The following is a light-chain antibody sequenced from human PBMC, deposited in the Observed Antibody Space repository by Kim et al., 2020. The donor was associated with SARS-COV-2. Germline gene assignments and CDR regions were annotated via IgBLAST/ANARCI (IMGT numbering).Light chain of an antibody. CDR3: QQYNDWPPYT. V-gene: IGKV3-15*01. J-gene: IGKJ2*01. Sequence: VAPGERATLSCRASQSVSSNLAWYQQKPGQAPRLLISGASTRATGIPARFTGSGSGTEFTLTISSLQSEDFAVYYCQQYNDWPPYTFGQGTKLEI. CDR1: QSVSSN. CDR2: GAS.